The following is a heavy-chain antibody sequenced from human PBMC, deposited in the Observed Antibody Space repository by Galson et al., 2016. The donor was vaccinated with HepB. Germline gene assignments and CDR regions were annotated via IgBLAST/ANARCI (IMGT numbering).Heavy chain of an antibody. Sequence: SLRLSCAASGFTFSGSTMHWVRQTPGKGLVWVSRINRDGSSANYADSVKGRFTISRDNAKNTLFLQINSLRAEDTAVYYCARGEGRYTDYWGQGTLVTVSS. CDR2: INRDGSSA. CDR1: GFTFSGST. D-gene: IGHD1-26*01. CDR3: ARGEGRYTDY. V-gene: IGHV3-74*01. J-gene: IGHJ4*02.